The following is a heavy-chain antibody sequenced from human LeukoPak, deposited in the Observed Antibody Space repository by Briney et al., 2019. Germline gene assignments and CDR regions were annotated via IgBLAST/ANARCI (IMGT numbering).Heavy chain of an antibody. Sequence: WVRQMPGKGLEWIGYIYHSGSTYYNPSLKSRVTISVDRSKNQFSLKLSSVTAADTAVYYCAIRRDYYYYMDVWGKGTTVTVSS. J-gene: IGHJ6*03. CDR3: AIRRDYYYYMDV. CDR2: IYHSGST. V-gene: IGHV4-30-2*01.